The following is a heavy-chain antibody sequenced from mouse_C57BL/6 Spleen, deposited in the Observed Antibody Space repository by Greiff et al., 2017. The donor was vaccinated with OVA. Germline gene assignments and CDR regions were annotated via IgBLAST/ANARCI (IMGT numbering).Heavy chain of an antibody. V-gene: IGHV7-3*01. D-gene: IGHD1-1*01. J-gene: IGHJ2*01. CDR3: ARYHYGSSYSYYFDY. Sequence: EVQLVESGGGLVQPGGSLSLSCAASGFTFTDYYMSWVRQPPGKALEWLGFIRNKANGYTTEYSASVKGRFTISRDNSQSILYLQMNALRAEDSATYYCARYHYGSSYSYYFDYWGQGTTLTVSS. CDR1: GFTFTDYY. CDR2: IRNKANGYTT.